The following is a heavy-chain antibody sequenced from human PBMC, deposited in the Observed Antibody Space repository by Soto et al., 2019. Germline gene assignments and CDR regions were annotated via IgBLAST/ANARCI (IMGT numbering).Heavy chain of an antibody. Sequence: ASVKVSCKASGYRFTTQPIHWVRQAPGQGLEWMGWISAYNGNTNYAQKFQGRVTMTTDTSTTTAYMELRSLRSDDTALYYCARGDRSSGPDYWGKGTLVTVSS. CDR1: GYRFTTQP. D-gene: IGHD6-13*01. V-gene: IGHV1-18*01. J-gene: IGHJ4*02. CDR2: ISAYNGNT. CDR3: ARGDRSSGPDY.